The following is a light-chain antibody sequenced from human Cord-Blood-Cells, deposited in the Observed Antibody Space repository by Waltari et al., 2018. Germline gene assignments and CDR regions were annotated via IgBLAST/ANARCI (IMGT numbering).Light chain of an antibody. CDR1: SSAVGGSNY. Sequence: QSALPQPASVSGSPGQSITISCTGTSSAVGGSNYVSWYQQHPGKAPNLMIYDVSNRPSGVSKRFSGSKSGNTASLTISGLQAEYEADYYCSSYTSSSTRVFGGGTKLTVL. J-gene: IGLJ3*02. CDR3: SSYTSSSTRV. CDR2: DVS. V-gene: IGLV2-14*01.